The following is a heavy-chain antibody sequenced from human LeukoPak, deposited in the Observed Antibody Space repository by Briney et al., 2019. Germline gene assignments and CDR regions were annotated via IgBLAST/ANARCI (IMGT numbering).Heavy chain of an antibody. CDR3: ARGGSGTTLFDY. J-gene: IGHJ4*02. Sequence: SETLSLTCTVSGGSISSYYWSWIRKPAAKGLEWIGRIYSSGSTNYNPSFESRVTMSEDVSNNQFSLKLNSVTAADTAVYYCARGGSGTTLFDYWGQGTLVTVSS. V-gene: IGHV4-4*07. CDR1: GGSISSYY. D-gene: IGHD1-26*01. CDR2: IYSSGST.